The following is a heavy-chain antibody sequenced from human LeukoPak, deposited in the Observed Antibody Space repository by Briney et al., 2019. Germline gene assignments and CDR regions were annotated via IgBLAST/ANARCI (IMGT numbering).Heavy chain of an antibody. CDR2: IYTSGST. J-gene: IGHJ4*02. V-gene: IGHV4-4*07. CDR1: GGSISSYY. CDR3: ARDIYGGNSYYFDY. D-gene: IGHD4-23*01. Sequence: SETLSLTCTVSGGSISSYYWSWIRQPAGKGLEWIGRIYTSGSTNYNPSLKSRVTMSVDTSKNQFSLKLSSVTAADTAVYYCARDIYGGNSYYFDYWGQGTLVTASS.